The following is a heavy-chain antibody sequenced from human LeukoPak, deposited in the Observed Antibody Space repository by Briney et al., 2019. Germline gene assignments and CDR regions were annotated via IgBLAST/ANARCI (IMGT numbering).Heavy chain of an antibody. D-gene: IGHD2-2*01. CDR2: IKQDGSEK. CDR1: GFTFSSYW. J-gene: IGHJ4*02. CDR3: ARDGDCSSTSCKASDY. V-gene: IGHV3-7*01. Sequence: GGSLRLSCAASGFTFSSYWMSWIRQAPGKGLEWVANIKQDGSEKYYVDSVKGRFTLSRDNAKNSLYLQMNSLRAEDTAVYYCARDGDCSSTSCKASDYWGQGTLVTVSS.